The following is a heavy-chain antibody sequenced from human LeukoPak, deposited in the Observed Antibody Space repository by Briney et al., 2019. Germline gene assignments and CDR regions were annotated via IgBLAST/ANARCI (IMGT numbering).Heavy chain of an antibody. CDR2: IIPIFGTV. CDR1: GGTFSSYA. J-gene: IGHJ4*02. V-gene: IGHV1-69*13. Sequence: SVKVSFKASGGTFSSYAISWVRQAPGQGLEWMGGIIPIFGTVNYAQKFQGRVTITADESTSTAYMELSSLRSEDTAVYYCARAPGLVGANVFWGQGTLVTVSS. CDR3: ARAPGLVGANVF. D-gene: IGHD1-26*01.